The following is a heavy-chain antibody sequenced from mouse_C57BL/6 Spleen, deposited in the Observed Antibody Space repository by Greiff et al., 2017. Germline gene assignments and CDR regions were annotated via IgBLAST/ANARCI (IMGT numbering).Heavy chain of an antibody. Sequence: QVQLQQSGPELVKPGASVKISCKASGYAFSSSWMNWVKQRPGKGLEWIGRIYPGDGDTNYNGKFKGKATLTADKSSSTAYMQLSSLTSEDSAVYFCARWDYGSSYGEFAYWGQGTLVTVSA. CDR2: IYPGDGDT. CDR1: GYAFSSSW. D-gene: IGHD1-1*01. V-gene: IGHV1-82*01. CDR3: ARWDYGSSYGEFAY. J-gene: IGHJ3*01.